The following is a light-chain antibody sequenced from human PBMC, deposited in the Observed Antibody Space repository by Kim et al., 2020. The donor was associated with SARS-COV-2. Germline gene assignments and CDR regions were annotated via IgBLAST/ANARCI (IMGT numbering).Light chain of an antibody. J-gene: IGLJ1*01. Sequence: QSALPQPPSVSGSPGQSVTISCTGTSSDVGSVSWYQQPPGTAPKLMIYEVSNRPSGVPDRFSGSKSGNTASLTISGLQAEDEADYYCSSYTSSNTYVFGTGTKVTVL. V-gene: IGLV2-18*02. CDR1: SSDVGS. CDR2: EVS. CDR3: SSYTSSNTYV.